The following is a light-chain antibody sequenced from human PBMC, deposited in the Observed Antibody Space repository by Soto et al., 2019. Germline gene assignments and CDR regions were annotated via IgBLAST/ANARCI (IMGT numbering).Light chain of an antibody. J-gene: IGKJ2*01. CDR2: GAS. CDR1: QSVNSN. V-gene: IGKV3-15*01. CDR3: QQYNTWPAYT. Sequence: EIVMTQSPATLSVSPGERATLSCRASQSVNSNLAWYQHKPGQAPRLLIYGASTRDTGFPARFSGSGSGTDFTLTNTSLQSEDSAVYFCQQYNTWPAYTFGQGTKLEI.